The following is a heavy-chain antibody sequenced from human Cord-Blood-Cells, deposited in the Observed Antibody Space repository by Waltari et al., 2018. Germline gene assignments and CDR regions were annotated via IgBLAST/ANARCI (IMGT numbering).Heavy chain of an antibody. D-gene: IGHD4-17*01. CDR2: ISSSSIYI. CDR1: GFTFSSYD. J-gene: IGHJ4*02. Sequence: EVQLVGSGGGRVKPGGSMRLSCAASGFTFSSYDMNWVAQAPGKGLEWVSSISSSSIYIYYAYSVKGRFTISRDNAKNSLYLQMNSLRAEDTAVYYCAIEPDYGDYFDYWGQGTLVTVSS. V-gene: IGHV3-21*01. CDR3: AIEPDYGDYFDY.